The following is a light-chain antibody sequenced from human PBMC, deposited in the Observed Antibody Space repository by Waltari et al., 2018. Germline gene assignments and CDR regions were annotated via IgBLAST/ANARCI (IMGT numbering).Light chain of an antibody. CDR1: HSISYW. CDR2: NES. J-gene: IGKJ1*01. V-gene: IGKV1-5*03. Sequence: DIQMTQSPSTLSASVGDRVTITCRASHSISYWLAWYQQKPGKAPKLLIYNESDLESGVPSRFSGSGSGTEFTLTISSLQPDDFATYYCQHYDGFPWTFGQGTEVESK. CDR3: QHYDGFPWT.